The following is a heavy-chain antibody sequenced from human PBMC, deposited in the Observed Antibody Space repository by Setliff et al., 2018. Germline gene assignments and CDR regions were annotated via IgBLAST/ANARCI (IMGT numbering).Heavy chain of an antibody. V-gene: IGHV4-34*01. D-gene: IGHD2-21*01. CDR2: INHSGST. CDR3: ARAQVVFAISAPVWYFEF. CDR1: GGSFSGYQ. Sequence: PSETLSLTCVVSGGSFSGYQWSWIRQPPGKGLDWIGEINHSGSTNYSPSLKSRVSISVDKSSNQFSLKLTSVTAADTAVYYCARAQVVFAISAPVWYFEFWGRGTQVTV. J-gene: IGHJ2*01.